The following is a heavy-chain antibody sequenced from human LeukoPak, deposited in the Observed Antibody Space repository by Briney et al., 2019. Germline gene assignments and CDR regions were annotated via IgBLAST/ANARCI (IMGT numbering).Heavy chain of an antibody. J-gene: IGHJ3*02. CDR2: ISGSGGST. CDR1: GFTFSSYA. CDR3: AKDRVVVAATLPDAFDI. Sequence: GGSPRLSCAASGFTFSSYAMSWVRQAPGKGLEWVSAISGSGGSTYYADSVKGRFTISRDNSKNTLYLQMNSLRAEDRAVYYCAKDRVVVAATLPDAFDIWGQGTMVTVSS. V-gene: IGHV3-23*01. D-gene: IGHD2-15*01.